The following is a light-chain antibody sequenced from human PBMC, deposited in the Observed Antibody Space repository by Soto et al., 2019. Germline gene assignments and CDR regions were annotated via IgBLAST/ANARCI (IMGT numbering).Light chain of an antibody. J-gene: IGKJ5*01. CDR2: SAS. Sequence: DIQLTQSPSSLSASVGDRVTITCQASLGISSYLAGYRRKPGKPPKLLVYSASTLQSGVPSRFSGSGSGPDFTLTISSLQPEDSATYFCQQLNSYPQTFGQGTRLEI. CDR3: QQLNSYPQT. V-gene: IGKV1-9*01. CDR1: LGISSY.